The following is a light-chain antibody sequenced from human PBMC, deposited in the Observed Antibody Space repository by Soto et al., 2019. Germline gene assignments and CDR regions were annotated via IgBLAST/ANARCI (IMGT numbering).Light chain of an antibody. CDR3: SSYTSTWV. CDR2: DVT. V-gene: IGLV2-14*01. Sequence: QSALTQPASVSGSPGQSITISCTGASSDIGGYKYVSWYQQYPGEAPKLILYDVTSRPSGVSNRFSAAKSGNTASLTISGLHAVDEDDYYCSSYTSTWVFGTGTKLTVL. CDR1: SSDIGGYKY. J-gene: IGLJ1*01.